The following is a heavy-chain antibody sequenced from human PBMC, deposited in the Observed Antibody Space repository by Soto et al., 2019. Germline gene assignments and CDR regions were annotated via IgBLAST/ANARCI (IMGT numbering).Heavy chain of an antibody. D-gene: IGHD2-2*01. CDR1: GFTFINYA. CDR3: ARKILGSTSRPNYWDFER. Sequence: EVQLLESGGGLVQPGGSLRLSCAGSGFTFINYAMNWVRQAPGKGLEWVSSISGGGDATFFADSVRGRFTISRDTSKHTVTLQMNSLGFDDTAVYYCARKILGSTSRPNYWDFERWGRGTLVTVSS. V-gene: IGHV3-23*01. J-gene: IGHJ2*01. CDR2: ISGGGDAT.